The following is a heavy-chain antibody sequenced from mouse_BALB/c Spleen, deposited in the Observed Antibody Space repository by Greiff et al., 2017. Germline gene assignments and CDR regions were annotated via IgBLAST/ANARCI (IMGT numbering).Heavy chain of an antibody. CDR1: GYTFTNYW. V-gene: IGHV1-63*02. J-gene: IGHJ3*01. Sequence: VQLQQSGAELVRPGTSVKISCKASGYTFTNYWLGWVKQRPGHGLEWIGDIYPGGGYTNYNEKFKGKATLTADTSSSTAYMQLSSLTSEDSAVYFCARGDDGYHGGFAYWGQGTLVTVSA. CDR3: ARGDDGYHGGFAY. CDR2: IYPGGGYT. D-gene: IGHD2-3*01.